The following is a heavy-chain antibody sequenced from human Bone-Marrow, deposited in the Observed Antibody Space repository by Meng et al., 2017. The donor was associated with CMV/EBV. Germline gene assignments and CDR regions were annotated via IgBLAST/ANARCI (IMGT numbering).Heavy chain of an antibody. CDR2: INPNSGGT. CDR1: GYTFTGYY. Sequence: ASVKVSCKASGYTFTGYYMHWVRQAPGQGLEWMGWINPNSGGTNYAQKFQGRVTMTRDTYISTAYMELSRLRSDDTAVYYCARDSIVVPAIVYYYYGMDVWGQGTTVTVSS. D-gene: IGHD2-2*01. J-gene: IGHJ6*02. V-gene: IGHV1-2*02. CDR3: ARDSIVVPAIVYYYYGMDV.